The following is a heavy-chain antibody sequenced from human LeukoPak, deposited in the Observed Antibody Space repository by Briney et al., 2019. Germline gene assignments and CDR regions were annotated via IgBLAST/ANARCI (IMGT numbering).Heavy chain of an antibody. Sequence: GGSLRLSCAASGFTFSSYAMSWVRQAPGKGLEWVSAISGSGRSTYYADSVKGRFTISRDNAKNSLYLQMNSLRAEDTALYYCAKDIYGSGIAFDYWGQGTLVTVSS. CDR3: AKDIYGSGIAFDY. CDR1: GFTFSSYA. V-gene: IGHV3-23*01. J-gene: IGHJ4*02. D-gene: IGHD3-10*01. CDR2: ISGSGRST.